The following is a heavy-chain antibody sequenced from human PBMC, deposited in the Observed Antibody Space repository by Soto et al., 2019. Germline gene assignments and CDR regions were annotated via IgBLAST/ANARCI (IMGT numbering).Heavy chain of an antibody. CDR1: GYTFTNHG. CDR3: ARDLYPLAYYFDF. V-gene: IGHV1-18*04. CDR2: ISGHNGNT. D-gene: IGHD2-8*01. Sequence: GASVKVSCKASGYTFTNHGICWVRHAPGQGLEWLGWISGHNGNTKYAQRLKGRVTMTADTSTSTAYMELRSLRSDDTAVYYCARDLYPLAYYFDFWGQGTLVTVSS. J-gene: IGHJ4*02.